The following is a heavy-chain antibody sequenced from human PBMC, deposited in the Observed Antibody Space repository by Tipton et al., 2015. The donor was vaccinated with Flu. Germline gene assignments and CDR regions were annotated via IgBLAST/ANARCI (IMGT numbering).Heavy chain of an antibody. CDR3: TRGGSTFDS. D-gene: IGHD3-10*01. Sequence: LRLSCSVSGDSIGSNYFWGWIRQPPGKGLEWIGNIHRTGSTYHNPSLKSRVTISVDTSRSQISLKLTSVTAADTAMYYCTRGGSTFDSWGRGTLATVSS. CDR1: GDSIGSNYF. V-gene: IGHV4-38-2*02. CDR2: IHRTGST. J-gene: IGHJ4*02.